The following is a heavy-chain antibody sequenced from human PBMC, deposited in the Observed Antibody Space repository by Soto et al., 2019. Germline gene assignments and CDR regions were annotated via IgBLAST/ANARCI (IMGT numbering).Heavy chain of an antibody. CDR3: ARRGKGDLYYDSSGSDY. D-gene: IGHD3-22*01. V-gene: IGHV5-51*01. CDR2: IYPGDSDT. CDR1: GYSFTSYW. J-gene: IGHJ4*02. Sequence: GESLKISCKGSGYSFTSYWIGWVRQMPGKGLELMGIIYPGDSDTRYSPSFQGQVTISADKSISTAYLQWSSLKASDTAMYYCARRGKGDLYYDSSGSDYWGQGTLVSVSS.